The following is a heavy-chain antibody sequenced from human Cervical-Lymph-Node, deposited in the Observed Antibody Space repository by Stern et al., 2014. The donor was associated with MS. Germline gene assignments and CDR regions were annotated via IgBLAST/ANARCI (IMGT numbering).Heavy chain of an antibody. CDR2: IIPIFETA. D-gene: IGHD6-13*01. CDR3: ASGTRSSWYFDF. V-gene: IGHV1-69*01. J-gene: IGHJ4*02. Sequence: VQLVQSGAEVKKRGSSMKVSCKASGGTFSSDAIGWVRQAPGKGLEWMGGIIPIFETANYAQKFQGRVTITADQSTKTAYLELSSLTSGDTAMYFCASGTRSSWYFDFWGQGTLVTVST. CDR1: GGTFSSDA.